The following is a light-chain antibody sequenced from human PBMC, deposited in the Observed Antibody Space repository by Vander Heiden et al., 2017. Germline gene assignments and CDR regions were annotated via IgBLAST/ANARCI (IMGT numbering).Light chain of an antibody. V-gene: IGLV2-14*03. CDR2: GVS. CDR1: GSDVGGYNY. CDR3: TSYTSASTLV. J-gene: IGLJ2*01. Sequence: QSALTQPASVSGSPGQSLTISCPGTGSDVGGYNYVSWYQQHPGKAPKVMIYGVSTRPSGISNRFSGSKSGNTASLTISGLQAEDEADYYCTSYTSASTLVFGGGTKLTLL.